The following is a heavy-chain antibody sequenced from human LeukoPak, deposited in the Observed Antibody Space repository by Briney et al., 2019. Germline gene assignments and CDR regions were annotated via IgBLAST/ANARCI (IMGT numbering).Heavy chain of an antibody. J-gene: IGHJ4*02. D-gene: IGHD5-18*01. Sequence: GGSLRLSCAASGFTFSTYSMNWVRQAPGKGLEWVSYISSSISPIFYAGSVKGRFTISRDNPKNLLYLQMNSLRAEDTAVYYCARSNGYSYGDFDYWGQGTLVTVSS. CDR2: ISSSISPI. V-gene: IGHV3-48*04. CDR3: ARSNGYSYGDFDY. CDR1: GFTFSTYS.